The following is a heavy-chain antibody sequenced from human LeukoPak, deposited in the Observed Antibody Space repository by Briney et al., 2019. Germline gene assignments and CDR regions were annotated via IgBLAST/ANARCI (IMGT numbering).Heavy chain of an antibody. V-gene: IGHV3-11*01. CDR2: ISTSGSTI. J-gene: IGHJ4*02. CDR3: ARDRHSAGVFDY. D-gene: IGHD6-13*01. CDR1: GFTFSDYY. Sequence: GGSLRLSCAASGFTFSDYYMSWIRQAPGKGLEWVSYISTSGSTIYYADSVKGRFTLSRDNAKNSLYLQINSLRAEDTAVYYCARDRHSAGVFDYWGQGTLVTVSS.